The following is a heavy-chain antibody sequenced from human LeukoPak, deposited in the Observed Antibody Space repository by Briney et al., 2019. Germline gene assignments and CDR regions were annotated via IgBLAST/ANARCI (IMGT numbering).Heavy chain of an antibody. D-gene: IGHD5-18*01. J-gene: IGHJ6*02. Sequence: PSETLSLTCTVSGGSISSYYWSWIRQPPGKGLEWIGYIYYSGSTNYNPSLKGRVTISVDTSKNQFSLKLSSVTAADTAVYYCAGSSGYSYGRLYYGMDVWGQGTTVTVSS. CDR1: GGSISSYY. V-gene: IGHV4-59*01. CDR2: IYYSGST. CDR3: AGSSGYSYGRLYYGMDV.